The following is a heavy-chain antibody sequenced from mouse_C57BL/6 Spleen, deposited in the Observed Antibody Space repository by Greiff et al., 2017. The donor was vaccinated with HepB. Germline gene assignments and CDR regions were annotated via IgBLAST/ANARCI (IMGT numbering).Heavy chain of an antibody. CDR1: GFSLTSYG. Sequence: VMLVESGPGLVAPSQSLSITCTVSGFSLTSYGVDWVRQPPGKGLEWLGVIWGGGSKNYNSALMSRLSISKDNSKSQVFLKMNSLQTDDTAMYYCAKQTTVGSFDVWGTGTTVTVSS. CDR3: AKQTTVGSFDV. CDR2: IWGGGSK. V-gene: IGHV2-9*01. J-gene: IGHJ1*03. D-gene: IGHD1-1*01.